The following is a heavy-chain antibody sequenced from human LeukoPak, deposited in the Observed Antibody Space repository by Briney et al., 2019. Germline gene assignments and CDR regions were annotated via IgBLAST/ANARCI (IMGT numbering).Heavy chain of an antibody. D-gene: IGHD5-12*01. J-gene: IGHJ6*03. CDR1: GGTFTSNA. CDR3: ARGKTRRAWLQGHYYMDV. CDR2: SIPIFGTA. Sequence: SVTLSCKASGGTFTSNAISCVRQAPGQGLEWMGGSIPIFGTANYAQKFQGRVTITADESTSTAYMELSSLRSEDTAVYYCARGKTRRAWLQGHYYMDVWGKGTTVTVSS. V-gene: IGHV1-69*13.